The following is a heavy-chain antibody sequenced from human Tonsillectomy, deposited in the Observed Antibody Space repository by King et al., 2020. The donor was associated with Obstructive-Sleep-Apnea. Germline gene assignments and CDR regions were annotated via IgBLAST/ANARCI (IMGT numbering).Heavy chain of an antibody. J-gene: IGHJ6*02. CDR3: ARGWDGGYESIYYYYYGMDV. CDR1: GFTFSSYW. V-gene: IGHV3-74*01. D-gene: IGHD5-12*01. CDR2: INSDGSST. Sequence: VQLVESGGGLVQPGGSLRLSCAASGFTFSSYWMHWVRQAPGKGLVWVSRINSDGSSTSYADSVKGRFTISRDNAKNTLYLQMNSLRAEDTAVYYCARGWDGGYESIYYYYYGMDVWGQGTTVTVSS.